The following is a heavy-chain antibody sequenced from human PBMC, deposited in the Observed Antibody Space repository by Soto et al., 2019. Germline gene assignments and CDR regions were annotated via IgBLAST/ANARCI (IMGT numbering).Heavy chain of an antibody. CDR2: INSDGSST. CDR3: SRVGGSTWH. Sequence: GGSLRLSCAASGFTFSSYWMHWVRQAPGKGLVWVSRINSDGSSTNYADFVKGRFAISRDNAKNTLYLQMNSLRVEDTAVYYCSRVGGSTWHWGQGTLVTVSS. V-gene: IGHV3-74*01. J-gene: IGHJ4*02. CDR1: GFTFSSYW. D-gene: IGHD1-26*01.